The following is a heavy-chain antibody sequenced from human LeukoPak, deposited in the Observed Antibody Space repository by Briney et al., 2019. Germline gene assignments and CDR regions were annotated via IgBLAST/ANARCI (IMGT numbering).Heavy chain of an antibody. CDR3: ARESCSTTSCYGGMDAFDI. J-gene: IGHJ3*02. V-gene: IGHV3-20*04. CDR1: GFTFDDHG. D-gene: IGHD2-2*01. CDR2: IKWDGGRT. Sequence: PGGSLRLSCAASGFTFDDHGMSWVRQAPGKGLEWVSGIKWDGGRTGYADSVKGRFTISRGNAKNSLYLQMNSLRAEDTAVYYCARESCSTTSCYGGMDAFDIWGQGTMVTVSS.